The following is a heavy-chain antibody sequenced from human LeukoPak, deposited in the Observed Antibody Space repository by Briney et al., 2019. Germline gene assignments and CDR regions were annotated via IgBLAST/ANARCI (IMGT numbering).Heavy chain of an antibody. D-gene: IGHD3-10*01. J-gene: IGHJ4*02. CDR3: ARLPPTYYYGSGYIDY. V-gene: IGHV4-59*08. CDR2: VHYSGTT. Sequence: SETLSLTCTVSDGSITNYDWSWVRQPPGKGLEFIGHVHYSGTTNYNPSLRSRVTISIDTSKKHFFLKLSSVTAADTAVYYCARLPPTYYYGSGYIDYWGQGTLVTVSS. CDR1: DGSITNYD.